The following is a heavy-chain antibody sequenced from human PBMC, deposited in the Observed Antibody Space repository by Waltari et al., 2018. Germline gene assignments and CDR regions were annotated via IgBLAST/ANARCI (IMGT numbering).Heavy chain of an antibody. D-gene: IGHD6-13*01. CDR2: IYYSGST. Sequence: QLQLQESGPGLVKPSETLSLTCTVSGGSISSSSYYWGWIRQPPGTGLEWIGSIYYSGSTYYNPSLKSRVTISVDTSKNQFSLKLSSVTAADTAVYYCARQERDPRRFTYSRDKGSFQHWGQGTLVTVSS. CDR1: GGSISSSSYY. V-gene: IGHV4-39*01. CDR3: ARQERDPRRFTYSRDKGSFQH. J-gene: IGHJ1*01.